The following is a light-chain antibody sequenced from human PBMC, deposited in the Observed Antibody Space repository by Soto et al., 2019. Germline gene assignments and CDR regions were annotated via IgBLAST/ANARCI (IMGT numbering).Light chain of an antibody. CDR1: QTISNY. V-gene: IGKV1-5*03. Sequence: DIQMTQSPSTLSASLGDRVTITCRASQTISNYLSWYQQRPGKAPKLLIYRSSILQNGVPSSFSGSGSGTEFTLTISCLQPDDFATYYCQQYYIYATFGQGTRVEI. CDR2: RSS. J-gene: IGKJ1*01. CDR3: QQYYIYAT.